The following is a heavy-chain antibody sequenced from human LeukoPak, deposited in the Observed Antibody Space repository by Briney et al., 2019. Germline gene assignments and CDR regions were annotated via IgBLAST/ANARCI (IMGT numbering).Heavy chain of an antibody. CDR3: VRDRGRASVDY. Sequence: TGGFLRLSCAASGFTFAGYWISWVRQAPGKGLEWVANIKQDASEEYYVDSVKGRFTISRDNAKNSLYLQMNSLRAEDTAVYYCVRDRGRASVDYWGQGTLVTVSS. D-gene: IGHD1-26*01. CDR2: IKQDASEE. CDR1: GFTFAGYW. J-gene: IGHJ4*02. V-gene: IGHV3-7*01.